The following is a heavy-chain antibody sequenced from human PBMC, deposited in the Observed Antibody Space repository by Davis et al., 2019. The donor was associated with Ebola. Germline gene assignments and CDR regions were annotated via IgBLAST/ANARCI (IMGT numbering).Heavy chain of an antibody. D-gene: IGHD1-26*01. V-gene: IGHV3-48*03. Sequence: LSLTCTVSGGSVSSGSYYWSWVRQAPGKGLEWVSYISSSGSTIYYADSVKGRFTISRDNAKNSLYLQMNSLRAEDTAVYYCARVGATQDYWGQGTLVTVSS. CDR2: ISSSGSTI. CDR1: GGSVSSGSYY. J-gene: IGHJ4*02. CDR3: ARVGATQDY.